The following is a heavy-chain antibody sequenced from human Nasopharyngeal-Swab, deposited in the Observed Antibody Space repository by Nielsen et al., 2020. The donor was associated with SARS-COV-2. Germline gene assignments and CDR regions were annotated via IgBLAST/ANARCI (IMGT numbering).Heavy chain of an antibody. CDR2: ISSSGGTM. Sequence: GGSLRLSCATSGFTFSIYSMNWVRQALGKGLEWVSYISSSGGTMYYTDSVKGRFTISRDNVKHSLYLQMNSLRAEDTAVYYCARSPGYSSGWYFDYWGQGTLVTVSS. CDR3: ARSPGYSSGWYFDY. V-gene: IGHV3-48*01. J-gene: IGHJ4*02. D-gene: IGHD6-19*01. CDR1: GFTFSIYS.